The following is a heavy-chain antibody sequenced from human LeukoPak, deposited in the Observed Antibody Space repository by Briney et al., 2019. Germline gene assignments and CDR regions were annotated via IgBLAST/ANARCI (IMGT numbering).Heavy chain of an antibody. Sequence: ASVKVSCKASGFTFSNYGITWVRQAPGQGLEWMGWISIYSGNTNYAQDLQGRVTMTTDTSTSTAYMELRSLRSDDAAVYYCARDQPYGSGSPRHGMDVWGQGTTVTVSS. CDR3: ARDQPYGSGSPRHGMDV. D-gene: IGHD3-10*01. V-gene: IGHV1-18*01. CDR2: ISIYSGNT. J-gene: IGHJ6*02. CDR1: GFTFSNYG.